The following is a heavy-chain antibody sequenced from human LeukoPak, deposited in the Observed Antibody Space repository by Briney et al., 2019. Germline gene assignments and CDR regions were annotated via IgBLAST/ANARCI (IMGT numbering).Heavy chain of an antibody. J-gene: IGHJ4*02. CDR3: ARGPGPLSGSNGGGLDY. D-gene: IGHD1-26*01. V-gene: IGHV1-2*02. CDR1: GYTFTGYY. Sequence: ASVKVSCKASGYTFTGYYMHWVRQAPGQGLEWMGWINPNSGGTNYAQKFQGRVTMTRDTSISTAYMELSRLRSDDTAVYYCARGPGPLSGSNGGGLDYWGQETLVTVSS. CDR2: INPNSGGT.